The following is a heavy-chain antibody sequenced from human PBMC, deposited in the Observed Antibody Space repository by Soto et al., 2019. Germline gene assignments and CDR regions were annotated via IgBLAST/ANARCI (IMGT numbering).Heavy chain of an antibody. CDR2: ISGSGGST. J-gene: IGHJ4*02. CDR1: GFTFSSYA. CDR3: AKVPMGIQLWLPFDY. V-gene: IGHV3-23*01. Sequence: PGGSLRLSCAASGFTFSSYAMSWVRQAPGKGLEWVSAISGSGGSTYYADSVKGRFTISRDNSKNTLYLQMNSLRAEDTAVYYCAKVPMGIQLWLPFDYWGQGTLVTVSS. D-gene: IGHD5-18*01.